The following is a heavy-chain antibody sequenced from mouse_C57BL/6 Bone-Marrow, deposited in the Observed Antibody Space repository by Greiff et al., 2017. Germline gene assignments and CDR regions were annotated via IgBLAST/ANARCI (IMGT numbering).Heavy chain of an antibody. J-gene: IGHJ1*03. V-gene: IGHV14-1*01. CDR2: IDPEDGDT. Sequence: EVQLQQSGAELVRPGASVKLSCTASGFNIKDYYMHWVKQRPEQGLEWIGRIDPEDGDTEYAPKFQGKATMTADTSSNTAYLQLSSLTSEDTAVYYCTSVIYYYGSSWYFDVWGTGTSVTVSS. CDR3: TSVIYYYGSSWYFDV. D-gene: IGHD1-1*01. CDR1: GFNIKDYY.